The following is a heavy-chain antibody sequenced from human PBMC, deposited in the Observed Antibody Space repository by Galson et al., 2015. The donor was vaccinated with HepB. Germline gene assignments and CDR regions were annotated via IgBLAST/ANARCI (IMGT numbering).Heavy chain of an antibody. CDR2: ISYDGSNK. CDR1: GFTFSSYG. Sequence: SLRLSCAASGFTFSSYGMHWVRQAPGKGLEWVAVISYDGSNKYYADSVKGRFTISRDNSKNTLYLQMNSLRAEDTAVYYCAKDRYSSPSRYYYGMDVWGQGTTVTVSS. J-gene: IGHJ6*02. D-gene: IGHD6-13*01. V-gene: IGHV3-30*18. CDR3: AKDRYSSPSRYYYGMDV.